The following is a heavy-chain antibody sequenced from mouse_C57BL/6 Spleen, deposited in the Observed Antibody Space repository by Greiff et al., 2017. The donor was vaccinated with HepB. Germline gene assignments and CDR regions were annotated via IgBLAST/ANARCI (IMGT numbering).Heavy chain of an antibody. CDR2: ISSGSSTI. CDR1: GFTFSDYG. CDR3: ARLIYYYGSSSYYAMDY. V-gene: IGHV5-17*01. D-gene: IGHD1-1*01. J-gene: IGHJ4*01. Sequence: EVHLVESGGGLVKPGGSLKLSCAASGFTFSDYGMHWVRQAPEKGLEWVAYISSGSSTIYYADTVKGRFTISRDNAKNTLFLQMTSLRSEDTAMYYCARLIYYYGSSSYYAMDYWGQGTSVTVSS.